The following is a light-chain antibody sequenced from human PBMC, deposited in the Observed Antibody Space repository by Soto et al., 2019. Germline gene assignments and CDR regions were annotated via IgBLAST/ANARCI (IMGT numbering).Light chain of an antibody. V-gene: IGLV1-51*02. J-gene: IGLJ1*01. CDR2: ENN. CDR3: GTWDSSLSATYV. CDR1: SSNIGNNY. Sequence: QSVLTQPRSVSAAPGQKVTISCSGSSSNIGNNYVSWYQQLPGTAPKLLIYENNKRPSGIPDRFSGSKSGTSATLGITGLQTGEEADYYCGTWDSSLSATYVFGTGTKVTVL.